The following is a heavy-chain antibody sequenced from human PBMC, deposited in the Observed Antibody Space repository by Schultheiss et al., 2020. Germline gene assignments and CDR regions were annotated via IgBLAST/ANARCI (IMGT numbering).Heavy chain of an antibody. D-gene: IGHD6-6*01. CDR2: IHHIGTT. CDR3: ARAAKYSRKYYFDY. J-gene: IGHJ4*02. CDR1: GGSISSNY. Sequence: SETLSLTCTVSGGSISSNYWSWIRQPPGKGLEWIGNIHHIGTTNYNPSLRGRVTISVDPSKNQFSLKLSSVTAADTAVYYCARAAKYSRKYYFDYWGQGTLVTVSS. V-gene: IGHV4-59*08.